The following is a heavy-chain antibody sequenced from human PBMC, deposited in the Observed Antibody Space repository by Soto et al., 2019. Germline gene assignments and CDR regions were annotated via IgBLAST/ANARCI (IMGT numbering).Heavy chain of an antibody. CDR1: GGSISSGNYC. Sequence: SETLSLTCTVSGGSISSGNYCWSWIRRPPGKGLEWIGYIYNSGSTHSNPSLQSRVTISVDTSKNQFSLKLSSVTAADTGIYYCARARITMVREVIKYNMDVWGQGTTVTVSS. D-gene: IGHD3-10*01. CDR2: IYNSGST. J-gene: IGHJ6*02. V-gene: IGHV4-61*01. CDR3: ARARITMVREVIKYNMDV.